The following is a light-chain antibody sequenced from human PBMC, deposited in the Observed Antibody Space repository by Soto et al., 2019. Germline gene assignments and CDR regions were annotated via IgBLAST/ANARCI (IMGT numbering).Light chain of an antibody. CDR2: GND. V-gene: IGLV1-40*01. J-gene: IGLJ7*01. Sequence: QSVLTQPPSVSGAPGQGVTISCTGSSSNIGAGYDVHWYQQLPGAAPKLLIFGNDNRPSGVPDRFSGSRSGTSASLAITGLKSEDEADYYCQSYDRSLRGSVFGAGTQRTVL. CDR1: SSNIGAGYD. CDR3: QSYDRSLRGSV.